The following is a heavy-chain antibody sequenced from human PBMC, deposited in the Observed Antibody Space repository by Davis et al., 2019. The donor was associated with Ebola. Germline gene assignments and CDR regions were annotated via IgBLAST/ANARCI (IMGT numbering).Heavy chain of an antibody. V-gene: IGHV3-53*01. CDR1: GFTVSSNY. J-gene: IGHJ4*02. CDR2: IYSGGST. CDR3: ARNTFWGVTTNL. D-gene: IGHD3-16*01. Sequence: GESLKISCAASGFTVSSNYMSWVRQAPGKGLEWVSVIYSGGSTYYADSAKGRFTISRDNSKNTLYLQMNSLRAEDTAVYYCARNTFWGVTTNLWGQGTLVTVSS.